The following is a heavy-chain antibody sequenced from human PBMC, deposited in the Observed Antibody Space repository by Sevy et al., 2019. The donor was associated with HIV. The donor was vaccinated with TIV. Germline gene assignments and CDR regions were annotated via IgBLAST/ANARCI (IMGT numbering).Heavy chain of an antibody. V-gene: IGHV3-64*02. D-gene: IGHD5-18*01. CDR2: ISSNGGST. CDR3: AREGVGGYSYSLDY. Sequence: GGSLRLSCAASGFSFSSYALHWVRQAPGKGLEYVSAISSNGGSTYYADSVKGRFTISRDNSKNTLYLQMGSLRAEDLCAYYGAREGVGGYSYSLDYWGQGTLVTVSS. J-gene: IGHJ4*02. CDR1: GFSFSSYA.